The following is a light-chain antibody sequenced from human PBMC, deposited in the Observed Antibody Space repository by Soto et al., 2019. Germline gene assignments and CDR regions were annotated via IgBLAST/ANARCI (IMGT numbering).Light chain of an antibody. V-gene: IGKV3-20*01. CDR1: QSVSSSY. J-gene: IGKJ1*01. CDR2: GAS. Sequence: IVLTQSPGTLSLSPGERATLSCKASQSVSSSYLAWYKQKPGQAPRLVSYGASSRATGIPDRFSGSGSGTEFTLTISRLEPEDFEVYYCQQYGSSPRTFGQGTKVDIK. CDR3: QQYGSSPRT.